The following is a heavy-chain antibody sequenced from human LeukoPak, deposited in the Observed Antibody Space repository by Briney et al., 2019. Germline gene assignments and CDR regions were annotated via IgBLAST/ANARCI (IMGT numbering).Heavy chain of an antibody. CDR2: ISFDGNIK. J-gene: IGHJ4*02. CDR1: GFTFRSDA. Sequence: GRSLRLSCAAPGFTFRSDAMHWVRQAPGKGLEWVAFISFDGNIKYFADSVKGRFTISRDNSKNTVYLQMNSLRAEDTAVYYCAKDLATKYTLHYWGQGTLVTVSS. D-gene: IGHD6-6*01. V-gene: IGHV3-30*18. CDR3: AKDLATKYTLHY.